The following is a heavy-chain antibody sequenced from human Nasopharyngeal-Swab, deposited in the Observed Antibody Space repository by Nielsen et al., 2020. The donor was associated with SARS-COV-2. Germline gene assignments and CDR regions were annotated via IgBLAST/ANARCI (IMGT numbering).Heavy chain of an antibody. Sequence: ASVKVSCKASGYTFTSYYMHWVRQAPGQGLEWMGIINPSGGSTSYAQKFQGRVTMTRDTSTSTVYMELSSLRSEDTAVYYRARGSRLSTVTTGDYFDYWGQGTLVTVSS. D-gene: IGHD4-17*01. CDR2: INPSGGST. CDR3: ARGSRLSTVTTGDYFDY. CDR1: GYTFTSYY. V-gene: IGHV1-46*01. J-gene: IGHJ4*02.